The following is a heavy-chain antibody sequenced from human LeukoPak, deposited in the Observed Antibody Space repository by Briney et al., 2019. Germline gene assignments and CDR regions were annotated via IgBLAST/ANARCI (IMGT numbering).Heavy chain of an antibody. CDR2: INPNSGGT. CDR3: ARGPPRGTAAGPDF. D-gene: IGHD6-13*01. J-gene: IGHJ4*02. V-gene: IGHV1-2*02. CDR1: GYTFTDYY. Sequence: GASVKVSCKASGYTFTDYYMHWVQQAPGQGLEWMGWINPNSGGTNYAQKFQGRVTVTRDTSISTAFMDLSSLRSDDTAVFYCARGPPRGTAAGPDFWGQGTLVTVSS.